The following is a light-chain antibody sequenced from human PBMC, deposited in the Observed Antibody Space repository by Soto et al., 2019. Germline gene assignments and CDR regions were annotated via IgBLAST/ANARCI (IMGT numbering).Light chain of an antibody. J-gene: IGKJ1*01. V-gene: IGKV1-9*01. CDR2: AAS. CDR3: QQYGSSPPT. CDR1: QGISTS. Sequence: DIQLTQSPSLLSASVGDRVTITCRASQGISTSLAWYQQKPGKAPKLLIYAASTVQSGVPSRFSGSGSGTDFTLTISSLQPEDFATFYCQQYGSSPPTFGEGTKVEIK.